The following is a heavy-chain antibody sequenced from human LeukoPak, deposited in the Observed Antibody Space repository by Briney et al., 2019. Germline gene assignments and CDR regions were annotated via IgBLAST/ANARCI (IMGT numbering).Heavy chain of an antibody. CDR1: GFTFSSYA. CDR2: ISGSGGST. J-gene: IGHJ6*03. V-gene: IGHV3-23*01. CDR3: AKGWSYMDV. D-gene: IGHD2-15*01. Sequence: GGSLRLSCAASGFTFSSYAMSWVRQAPGKGLEWVSAISGSGGSTYYADSVKGRFTISRDNSKNTLFLQMNSLRDEETAVYYCAKGWSYMDVWGKGTTVTISS.